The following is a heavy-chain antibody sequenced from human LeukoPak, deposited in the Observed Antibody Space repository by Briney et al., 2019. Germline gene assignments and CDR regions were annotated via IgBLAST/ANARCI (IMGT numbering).Heavy chain of an antibody. V-gene: IGHV3-33*01. CDR1: GFTFSLYA. J-gene: IGHJ4*02. CDR3: ARDMGRGYSYGPFDY. CDR2: IWYDGSKK. Sequence: PGGSLRLSCAASGFTFSLYAMHWVRQAPGKGLEWVALIWYDGSKKYYADSVEGRFTISRDNSKNTLYLQMNSLRADDTAVYYCARDMGRGYSYGPFDYWGQGTLVTVSS. D-gene: IGHD5-12*01.